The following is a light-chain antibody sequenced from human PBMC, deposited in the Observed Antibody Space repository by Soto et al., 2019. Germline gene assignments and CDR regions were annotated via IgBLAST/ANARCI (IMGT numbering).Light chain of an antibody. V-gene: IGKV3-20*01. CDR2: GAS. J-gene: IGKJ2*01. CDR1: QSVSSSY. CDR3: QQYGSSRRT. Sequence: EIVLTQSPGTLSLSPGERATLSCRASQSVSSSYLAWYQQKPGQAPRLLIYGASSRATGIPDGFSGSGSGTDFTLTISRLELEDFAVYYCQQYGSSRRTFGQGTKLEIK.